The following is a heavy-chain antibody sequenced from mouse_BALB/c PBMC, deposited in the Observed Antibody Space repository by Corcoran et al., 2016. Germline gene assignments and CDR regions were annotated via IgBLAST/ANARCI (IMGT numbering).Heavy chain of an antibody. CDR2: INPSNGGT. CDR3: TRSSYGSDY. D-gene: IGHD2-12*01. CDR1: GYTFTSYY. Sequence: QVQLQQSGAELVKPGASVKLSCKASGYTFTSYYMYWVKQRPGQGLEWIGEINPSNGGTNFNEKFKSKATLTVDKSSSTAYMQLSSLTSEDSAVYYWTRSSYGSDYWGQGTTLTVSS. J-gene: IGHJ2*01. V-gene: IGHV1S81*02.